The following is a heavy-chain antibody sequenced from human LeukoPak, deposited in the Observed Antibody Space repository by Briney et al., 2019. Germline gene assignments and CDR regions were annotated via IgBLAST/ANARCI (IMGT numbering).Heavy chain of an antibody. D-gene: IGHD4-17*01. J-gene: IGHJ6*02. CDR1: GGSISSYY. CDR2: IYYSGST. V-gene: IGHV4-59*12. Sequence: SETLSLTCTVSGGSISSYYWSWIRQPPGKGLEWIGYIYYSGSTNYNPSLKSRVTISVDTSKNQFSLKLSSVTAADTAVYYCARGPVRRYYYYGMDVWGQGTTVTVSS. CDR3: ARGPVRRYYYYGMDV.